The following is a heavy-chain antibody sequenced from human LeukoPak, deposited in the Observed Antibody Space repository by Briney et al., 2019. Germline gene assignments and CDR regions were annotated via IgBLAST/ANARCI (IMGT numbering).Heavy chain of an antibody. Sequence: GESLKISCKGSGYSFSSYWIGWVRQMPGKGLEWMGIIYPGDSDTRYSPSFQGQVTISADKSISTAYLQWSSLEASDTAMYYCARLGCCTNGVCSQDYWGQGTLVTVSS. CDR1: GYSFSSYW. D-gene: IGHD2-8*01. CDR2: IYPGDSDT. J-gene: IGHJ4*02. V-gene: IGHV5-51*01. CDR3: ARLGCCTNGVCSQDY.